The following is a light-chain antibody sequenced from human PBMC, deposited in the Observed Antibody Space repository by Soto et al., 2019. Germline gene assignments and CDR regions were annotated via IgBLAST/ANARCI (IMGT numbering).Light chain of an antibody. CDR3: HQFGYSPRT. CDR2: ATS. V-gene: IGKV3-20*01. Sequence: EIVMTQSPATLSVSPGERATLYCRTSQTVNSDYLAWFQQRPGQAPRLLIFATSRRATDIPDRFSGSGSGTDFTLAIRRLEPEDFAVYYCHQFGYSPRTFGQGTKVDIK. J-gene: IGKJ1*01. CDR1: QTVNSDY.